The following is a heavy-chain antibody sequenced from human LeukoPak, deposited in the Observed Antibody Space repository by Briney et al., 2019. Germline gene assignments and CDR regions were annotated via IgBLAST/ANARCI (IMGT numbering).Heavy chain of an antibody. J-gene: IGHJ4*02. CDR1: GFTFSSYS. CDR3: ARAGIAVAGIDY. Sequence: GGSLRLSCAASGFTFSSYSMNWVRQAPGKGPEWVSSISSSSSYIYYADSVKGRFTISRDNAKNSLYLQMNSLRAEDTAVYYCARAGIAVAGIDYWGQGTLVTVSS. D-gene: IGHD6-19*01. CDR2: ISSSSSYI. V-gene: IGHV3-21*01.